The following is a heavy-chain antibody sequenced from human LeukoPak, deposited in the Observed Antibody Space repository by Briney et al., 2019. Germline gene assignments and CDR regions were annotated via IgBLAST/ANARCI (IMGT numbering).Heavy chain of an antibody. D-gene: IGHD2-2*01. V-gene: IGHV1-2*02. CDR1: GYTFTGYY. CDR3: ARSNRYCSSTSCYLKTGNYYMDV. CDR2: INPNSGGT. Sequence: ASVKVSFKASGYTFTGYYMHWVRQAPGQGREWMGWINPNSGGTNYAQKFQGRVTMTRDTSISTAYMELSRLRSDDTAVYYCARSNRYCSSTSCYLKTGNYYMDVWGKGTTVTVSS. J-gene: IGHJ6*03.